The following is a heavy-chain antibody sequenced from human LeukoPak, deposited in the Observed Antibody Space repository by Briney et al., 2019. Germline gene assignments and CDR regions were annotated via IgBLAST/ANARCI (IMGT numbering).Heavy chain of an antibody. J-gene: IGHJ4*02. CDR3: ARGNGRVDY. CDR1: GYTFSTYD. Sequence: ASVRVSCKXSGYTFSTYDINWLRQAAGQGLERMGWMNPNSANTGFAQKFQGRAAITRDTSTATAYLELSGLTSEDTAVYYCARGNGRVDYWGQGTLVTVSS. CDR2: MNPNSANT. V-gene: IGHV1-8*03.